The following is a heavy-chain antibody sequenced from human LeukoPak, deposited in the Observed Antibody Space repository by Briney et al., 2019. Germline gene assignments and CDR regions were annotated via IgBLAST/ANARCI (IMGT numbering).Heavy chain of an antibody. CDR2: INHSGST. Sequence: PSETLSLTCAVYGGSFSGYYWSWIRQPPGKGLEWIGEINHSGSTNNNPSLKSRVTISVDTSKNQFSLKLSSVTAADTAVYYCARGRAEQLAPWGAFDIWGQGTMVTVSS. D-gene: IGHD6-13*01. V-gene: IGHV4-34*01. CDR1: GGSFSGYY. J-gene: IGHJ3*02. CDR3: ARGRAEQLAPWGAFDI.